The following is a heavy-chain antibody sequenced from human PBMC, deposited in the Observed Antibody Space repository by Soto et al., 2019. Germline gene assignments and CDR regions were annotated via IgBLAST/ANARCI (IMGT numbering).Heavy chain of an antibody. CDR1: GGTFSSYA. D-gene: IGHD4-17*01. CDR3: ARGTVTTPYWYFDL. V-gene: IGHV1-69*13. J-gene: IGHJ2*01. Sequence: ASVKVSCKASGGTFSSYAISWVRQAPGQGLEWMGGIIPIFGTANYAQKFQGRVTITADESTSTAYMELSSLRSEDTAVYYCARGTVTTPYWYFDLWGRGTLVTISS. CDR2: IIPIFGTA.